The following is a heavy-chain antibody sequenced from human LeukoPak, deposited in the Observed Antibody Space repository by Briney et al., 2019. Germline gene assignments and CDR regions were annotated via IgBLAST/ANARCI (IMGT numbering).Heavy chain of an antibody. CDR1: GFTFSSHW. CDR3: AKNQDGFWSSYTPMDV. CDR2: IKQDGSEK. V-gene: IGHV3-7*01. J-gene: IGHJ6*02. D-gene: IGHD3-3*01. Sequence: GGSLRLSCAASGFTFSSHWMSWVRQAPGKGLEWVANIKQDGSEKYYVDSVKGRFTISRDNAKKSLHLQMNSLRAEDTAVYYCAKNQDGFWSSYTPMDVWGQGTTVTVSS.